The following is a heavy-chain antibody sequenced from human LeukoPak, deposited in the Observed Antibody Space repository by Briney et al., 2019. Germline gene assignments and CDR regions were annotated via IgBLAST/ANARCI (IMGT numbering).Heavy chain of an antibody. CDR2: IKSKTDGGTT. J-gene: IGHJ3*02. Sequence: GGSLRLSCAASGFTFSNAWRSWVRQAPGKGLEWVGRIKSKTDGGTTDYAAPVKGRITTSRGDSKHTLYLQMNRLKTEDTAVYYCTTDFVPVGPARYAFDIWGQGKMVTVSS. V-gene: IGHV3-15*01. CDR1: GFTFSNAW. CDR3: TTDFVPVGPARYAFDI. D-gene: IGHD6-6*01.